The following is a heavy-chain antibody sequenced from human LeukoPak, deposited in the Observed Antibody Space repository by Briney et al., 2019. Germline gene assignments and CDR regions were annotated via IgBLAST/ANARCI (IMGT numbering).Heavy chain of an antibody. CDR2: INPNSGGT. D-gene: IGHD6-19*01. J-gene: IGHJ4*02. Sequence: ASVKVSCKASGYTFTGYYMHSVRPAPGQRVEWMGWINPNSGGTNYAQKFQGRVTMSSETTISTAYMELSRLRSDDAAVYYCARSPFRSGWYTGDYWGQGTLVTVSS. CDR3: ARSPFRSGWYTGDY. V-gene: IGHV1-2*02. CDR1: GYTFTGYY.